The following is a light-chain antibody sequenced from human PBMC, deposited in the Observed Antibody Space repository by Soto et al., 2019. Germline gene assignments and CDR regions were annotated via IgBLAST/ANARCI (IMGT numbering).Light chain of an antibody. Sequence: EIVVTQSPGTLSLSPGERATLSCRASQSVSSSYLAWYQQKPGQAPRRLLYGASSRATGIPARFSGSGSGTDVTLTISRLEPEDCAVYYSQQYGSSRVTGGQGTRLEIK. CDR2: GAS. V-gene: IGKV3-20*01. J-gene: IGKJ5*01. CDR3: QQYGSSRVT. CDR1: QSVSSSY.